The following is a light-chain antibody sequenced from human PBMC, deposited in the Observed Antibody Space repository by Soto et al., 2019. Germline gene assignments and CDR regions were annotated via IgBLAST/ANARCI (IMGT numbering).Light chain of an antibody. CDR1: QSISSY. V-gene: IGKV1-39*01. CDR2: AAS. J-gene: IGKJ4*01. CDR3: QQSYSTPIT. Sequence: DLQMTQSPSSLSASVGDRVTITCRASQSISSYLNWYQQKPGKAPKLLIYAASSLQSGVPSRFSGSGSGTEFNLTISSLQAEDYANYYCQQSYSTPITFGGGTKVAIK.